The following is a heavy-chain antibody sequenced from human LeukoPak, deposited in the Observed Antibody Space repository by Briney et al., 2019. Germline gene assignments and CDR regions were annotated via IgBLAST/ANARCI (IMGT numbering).Heavy chain of an antibody. J-gene: IGHJ4*02. CDR1: GFTFNHYA. V-gene: IGHV3-23*01. CDR2: ISDSGGYT. D-gene: IGHD6-6*01. CDR3: AKGSIAARSGLFDY. Sequence: GGPLRLSCAASGFTFNHYAMGWVRQAPGEGLEWVSTISDSGGYTNYADSVKGRFTISRDNSKNTLYVQMNSLRAEDTAVYYCAKGSIAARSGLFDYWGQGTLVTVSS.